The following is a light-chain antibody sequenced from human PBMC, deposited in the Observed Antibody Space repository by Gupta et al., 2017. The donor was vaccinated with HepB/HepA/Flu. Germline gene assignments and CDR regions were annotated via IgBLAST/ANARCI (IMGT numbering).Light chain of an antibody. CDR2: GRD. CDR3: NSRQNTSHNVI. Sequence: SSDLTQDPAMSVALGQTVRITCRGDRLRNSYATWYQQKPGPAPVLVFYGRDNRPSGIPKRFSASTSGTTAFLTITGTQAEDEADYYCNSRQNTSHNVIFGGGTKLTVL. V-gene: IGLV3-19*01. CDR1: RLRNSY. J-gene: IGLJ2*01.